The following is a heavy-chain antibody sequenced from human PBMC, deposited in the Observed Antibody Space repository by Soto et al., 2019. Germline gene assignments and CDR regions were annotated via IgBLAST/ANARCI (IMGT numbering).Heavy chain of an antibody. CDR2: IYYSGST. CDR1: GGSISSSSYY. V-gene: IGHV4-39*01. J-gene: IGHJ6*02. Sequence: SETLSLTCTVSGGSISSSSYYWGWIRQPPGKGLEWIGSIYYSGSTYYNPSLKSRVTISVDTSKNQFSLKLSSVTAADTAVYYCARRLSGSSWYVYYYGMDVWGQGTTVTVSS. CDR3: ARRLSGSSWYVYYYGMDV. D-gene: IGHD6-13*01.